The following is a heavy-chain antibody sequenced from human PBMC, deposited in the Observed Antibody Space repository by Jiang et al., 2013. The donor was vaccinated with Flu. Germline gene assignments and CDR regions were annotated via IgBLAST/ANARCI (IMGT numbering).Heavy chain of an antibody. J-gene: IGHJ5*02. CDR2: IYYSGST. V-gene: IGHV4-39*07. Sequence: VLLKPSETLSLTCTVSGGSISSSSYYWGWIRQPPGKGLEWIGSIYYSGSTYYNPSLKSRVTISVDTSKNQFSLKVSSVTAADTAVYYCARESDPDTWGQGALVTVSS. CDR1: GGSISSSSYY. CDR3: ARESDPDT.